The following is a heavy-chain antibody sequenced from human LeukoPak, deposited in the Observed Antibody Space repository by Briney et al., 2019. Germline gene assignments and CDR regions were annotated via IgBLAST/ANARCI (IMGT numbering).Heavy chain of an antibody. D-gene: IGHD3-10*01. Sequence: ASVKVSCKASGGTFSSYAISWVRQAPGQGLEWMGGIIPIFGTANYAQKFQGRVTITADESTSTAYMELSSLRSEDTAVYYCARAKPKNMVRGLIMRRESRYYFDYWGQGTLVTVSS. CDR3: ARAKPKNMVRGLIMRRESRYYFDY. V-gene: IGHV1-69*13. J-gene: IGHJ4*02. CDR1: GGTFSSYA. CDR2: IIPIFGTA.